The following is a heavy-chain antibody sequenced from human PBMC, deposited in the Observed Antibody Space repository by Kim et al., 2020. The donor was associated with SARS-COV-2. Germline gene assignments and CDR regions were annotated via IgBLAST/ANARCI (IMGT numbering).Heavy chain of an antibody. Sequence: GGSLRLSCAASGFTFGDYAMHWVRQAPGKGLEWVSGISWNSGSIGYADSVKGRFTISRDNAKNSLYLQMNSLRAEDTALYYCAKDMGDYSSSPPDVYWGQGTLVTVSS. D-gene: IGHD6-13*01. CDR1: GFTFGDYA. CDR3: AKDMGDYSSSPPDVY. J-gene: IGHJ4*02. V-gene: IGHV3-9*01. CDR2: ISWNSGSI.